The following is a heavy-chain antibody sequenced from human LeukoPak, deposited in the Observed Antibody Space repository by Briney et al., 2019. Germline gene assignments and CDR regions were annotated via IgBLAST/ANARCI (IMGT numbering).Heavy chain of an antibody. V-gene: IGHV3-11*01. D-gene: IGHD6-13*01. Sequence: PGGSLRLSCAAAGFFLSDYHMSWVRQAPGKGLEWVSHISNSGSSMCYADSVKGRFTISKDNANNLLYLQVNSLRADDTAIYYCARETGSGSRSFDYWGQGTLVTVSS. CDR3: ARETGSGSRSFDY. CDR2: ISNSGSSM. J-gene: IGHJ4*02. CDR1: GFFLSDYH.